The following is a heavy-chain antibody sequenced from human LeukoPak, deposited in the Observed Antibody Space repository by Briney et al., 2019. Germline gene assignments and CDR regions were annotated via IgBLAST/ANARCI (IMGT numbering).Heavy chain of an antibody. CDR2: INPNSGGT. D-gene: IGHD4-23*01. Sequence: GASVKVSCKVSGYTFTVDNMHCVRQAPGQGLEWMGWINPNSGGTNYAQKFQGRVTMTRDTSISTAYMELSRLRSDDTAVYYCARDTTVVRSPPGYWGQGTLVTVSS. J-gene: IGHJ4*02. CDR1: GYTFTVDN. CDR3: ARDTTVVRSPPGY. V-gene: IGHV1-2*02.